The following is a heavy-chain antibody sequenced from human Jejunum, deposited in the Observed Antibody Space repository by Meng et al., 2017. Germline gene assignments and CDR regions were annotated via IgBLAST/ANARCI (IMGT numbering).Heavy chain of an antibody. CDR1: GGSISDSNW. CDR3: ARDLLGPAIAATGWFDP. D-gene: IGHD6-13*01. CDR2: IYHTGTT. V-gene: IGHV4-4*02. J-gene: IGHJ5*02. Sequence: VQLQASGPGRVKPSGTLSLPCAVSGGSISDSNWWSWVRQPLGKALEWIGEIYHTGTTNYNPSLKSRVTMSLDKSKNQFSLELTSVTAADTAVYYCARDLLGPAIAATGWFDPWGQGTLVTVSS.